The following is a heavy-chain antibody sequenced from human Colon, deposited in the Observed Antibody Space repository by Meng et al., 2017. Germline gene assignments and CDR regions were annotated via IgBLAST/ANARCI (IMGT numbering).Heavy chain of an antibody. V-gene: IGHV4-34*01. D-gene: IGHD6-19*01. J-gene: IGHJ5*02. CDR2: INHSGST. CDR1: GGSFSCYY. Sequence: VHLQRVCSGLLKTSETLSLTCAVYGGSFSCYYWSWIRQPPWKGLEWIGEINHSGSTTYNPSLKSRVTISVDTSKNQFSLKLSSVTAADTAVYYCARERLSSGWYGGRWFDPWGQGTLVTVSS. CDR3: ARERLSSGWYGGRWFDP.